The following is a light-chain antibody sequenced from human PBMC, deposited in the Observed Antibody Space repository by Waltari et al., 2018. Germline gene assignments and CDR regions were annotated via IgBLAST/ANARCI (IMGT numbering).Light chain of an antibody. Sequence: SYDLTQPPSVSVSPGQTATITCFGDKLGDKYTSWSQQKPGQSPVLVIYEDNKRPPGIPERFSGSNSGNTATLTISGTQSMDEADYYCQAWDTFIFVFGLGTKVTVL. CDR2: EDN. CDR1: KLGDKY. V-gene: IGLV3-1*01. J-gene: IGLJ1*01. CDR3: QAWDTFIFV.